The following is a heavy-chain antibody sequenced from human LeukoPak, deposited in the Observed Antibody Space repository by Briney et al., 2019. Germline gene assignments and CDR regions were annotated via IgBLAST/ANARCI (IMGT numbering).Heavy chain of an antibody. CDR1: GFTFDDYA. V-gene: IGHV3-9*01. D-gene: IGHD1-26*01. J-gene: IGHJ4*02. Sequence: GGSLRLSCAASGFTFDDYAMHWVRQAPGKGLEWVSGISWNSGSIGYADSVKGRFTISRDNAKNSLYLQMNSLRAEDTALYYCAKDMWIGMVAYYFDYWGQGTLVTVSS. CDR3: AKDMWIGMVAYYFDY. CDR2: ISWNSGSI.